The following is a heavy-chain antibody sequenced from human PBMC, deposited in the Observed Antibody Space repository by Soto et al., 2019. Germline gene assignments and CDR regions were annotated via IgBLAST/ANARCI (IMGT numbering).Heavy chain of an antibody. J-gene: IGHJ6*02. CDR1: GGTFSGYY. V-gene: IGHV4-34*01. CDR3: ARGRRPNYYYYGMDV. Sequence: SETLSLTCAVYGGTFSGYYWSWIRQPPGKGLEWIGEINHSGSTNYNPSLKSRVTISVDTSKNQFSLKLSSVTAADTAVYYCARGRRPNYYYYGMDVWGQGTTVTVSS. CDR2: INHSGST.